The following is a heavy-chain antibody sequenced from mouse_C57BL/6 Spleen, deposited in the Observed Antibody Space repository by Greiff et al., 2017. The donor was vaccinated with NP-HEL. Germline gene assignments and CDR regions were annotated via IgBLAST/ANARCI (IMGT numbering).Heavy chain of an antibody. CDR2: ISSGGSYT. V-gene: IGHV5-6*02. D-gene: IGHD2-14*01. Sequence: DVMLVESGGDLVKPGGSLKLSCAASGFTFSSYGMSWVRQTPDKRLEWVATISSGGSYTYYPDSVKGRFTISRDNAKNTLYLQMSSLKSEDTAMYYCARHRSDFDYWGQGTTLTVSS. CDR3: ARHRSDFDY. CDR1: GFTFSSYG. J-gene: IGHJ2*01.